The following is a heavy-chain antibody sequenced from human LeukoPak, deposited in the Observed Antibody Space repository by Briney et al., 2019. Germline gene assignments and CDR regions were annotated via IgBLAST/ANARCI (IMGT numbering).Heavy chain of an antibody. CDR2: IFHTGYS. V-gene: IGHV4-59*01. CDR1: GGFISSYY. Sequence: SETLSLTCTVSGGFISSYYWSWIRQSPGKGLEWIGYIFHTGYSNYNPSLKSRVTVSVDKSKNQFSLKLRSVTAADTAVYYCAKGDLYYDFWSAYYNSLDYWGQGTLVTVSS. J-gene: IGHJ4*02. CDR3: AKGDLYYDFWSAYYNSLDY. D-gene: IGHD3-3*01.